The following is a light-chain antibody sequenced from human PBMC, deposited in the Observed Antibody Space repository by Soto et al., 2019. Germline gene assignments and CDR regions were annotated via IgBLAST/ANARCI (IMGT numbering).Light chain of an antibody. CDR2: AAI. CDR3: QKNFSSPSIT. V-gene: IGKV1-39*01. J-gene: IGKJ5*01. Sequence: DIQMTQSPSSMSASVGDSVTLTCRASHDVCTFLHWYQQRQGEAPQLLIFAAINLKSGVPFRFSGSGSGTEFTLTISSLQPEDFATYYCQKNFSSPSITFGQGTRLEIK. CDR1: HDVCTF.